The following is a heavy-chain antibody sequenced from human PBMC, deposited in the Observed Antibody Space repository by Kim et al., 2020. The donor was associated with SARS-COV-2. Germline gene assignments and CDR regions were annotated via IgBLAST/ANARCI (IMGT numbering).Heavy chain of an antibody. Sequence: GGSLRLSCAASGFTFSSYAMHWVRQAPGKGLEWVAVISYDGSNKYYADSVKGRFTISRDNSKNTLYLQMNSLRAEDTAVYYCARGSSGFDYWGQGTLVT. D-gene: IGHD6-19*01. CDR3: ARGSSGFDY. J-gene: IGHJ4*02. CDR2: ISYDGSNK. V-gene: IGHV3-30-3*01. CDR1: GFTFSSYA.